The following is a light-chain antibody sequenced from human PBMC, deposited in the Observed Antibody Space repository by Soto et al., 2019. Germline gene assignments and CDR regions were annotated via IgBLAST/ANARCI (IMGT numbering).Light chain of an antibody. CDR1: QSVSSN. CDR3: QQRYNWPNT. CDR2: GAS. J-gene: IGKJ2*01. Sequence: EIVMTQSPATLSVSPGERATLSCRASQSVSSNLAWYQQKPGQAPRLLIYGASTRATGIPARFSGSGSGTDFTLTISSPEPEDFAVYYCQQRYNWPNTFGQGTKLEIK. V-gene: IGKV3-15*01.